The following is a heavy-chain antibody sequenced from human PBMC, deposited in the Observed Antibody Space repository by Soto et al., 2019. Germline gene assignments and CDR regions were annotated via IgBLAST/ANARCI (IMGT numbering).Heavy chain of an antibody. J-gene: IGHJ6*02. CDR3: ARGTYSSSSGRYYYGMDV. V-gene: IGHV6-1*01. CDR1: GDSVSSNSAA. CDR2: TYYRSKWYN. Sequence: PSQTLSLTCVISGDSVSSNSAAWNWIRQSPSRGLEWLGRTYYRSKWYNDYAVSVKSRITINPDTSKNQFSLQLNSVTPEDTAVYYCARGTYSSSSGRYYYGMDVWGQGTTVTVSS. D-gene: IGHD6-6*01.